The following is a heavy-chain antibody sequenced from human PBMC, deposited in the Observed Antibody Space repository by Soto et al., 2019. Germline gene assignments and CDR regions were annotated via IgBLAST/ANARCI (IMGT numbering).Heavy chain of an antibody. V-gene: IGHV1-69*13. CDR3: AGGHRFLEWLFPAGVGFDP. D-gene: IGHD3-3*01. CDR2: IIPIFGTA. Sequence: SVKVSCKASGGTFSSYAISWVRQAPGQGLEWMGGIIPIFGTANYAQKFQGTVTITADESTSTAYMELSSLRSEDTAVYYCAGGHRFLEWLFPAGVGFDPWGQGTLVTVSS. J-gene: IGHJ5*02. CDR1: GGTFSSYA.